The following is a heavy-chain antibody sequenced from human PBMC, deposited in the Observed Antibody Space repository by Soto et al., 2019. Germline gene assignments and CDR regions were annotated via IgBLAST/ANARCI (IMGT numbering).Heavy chain of an antibody. V-gene: IGHV3-9*01. CDR2: ISWNSGSI. D-gene: IGHD2-2*01. J-gene: IGHJ5*02. CDR3: AKDNGYCSSTSCYHWFDP. Sequence: EVQLVESGGGLVQPGRSLRLSCAASGFTFDDYAMHWVRQAPGKGLEWVSGISWNSGSIGYADSVKGRFTISRDNAKNSLYLQMNSLRAEDTALYYCAKDNGYCSSTSCYHWFDPWGQGTLVTVSS. CDR1: GFTFDDYA.